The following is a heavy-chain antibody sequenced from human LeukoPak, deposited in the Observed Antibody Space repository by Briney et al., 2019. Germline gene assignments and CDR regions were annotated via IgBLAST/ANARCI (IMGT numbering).Heavy chain of an antibody. D-gene: IGHD2-15*01. V-gene: IGHV3-30*18. CDR3: AKELYCSGGSCYRTPLGY. CDR1: GFTFSSYG. CDR2: ISYDGSNK. Sequence: GGSLRLSCAASGFTFSSYGMHWVRQAPGKGLEWVAVISYDGSNKYYADSVKGRFAISRDNSKNTLYLQMNSLRAEDTAVYYCAKELYCSGGSCYRTPLGYWGQGTLVTVSS. J-gene: IGHJ4*02.